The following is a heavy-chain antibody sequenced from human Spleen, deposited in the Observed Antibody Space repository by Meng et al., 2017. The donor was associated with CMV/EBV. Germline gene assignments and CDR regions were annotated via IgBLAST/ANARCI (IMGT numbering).Heavy chain of an antibody. Sequence: GGSLRLSCEGSGFIFSSYWMTWVRQAPGKGLQWLAIIKHDGSEMYQVASMRGRFTISRDNARKSLYLQMNNLRDDDTAVYYCARDQGCSGGSCYLYGNYYYYGMDVWGQGTTVTVSS. J-gene: IGHJ6*02. CDR2: IKHDGSEM. D-gene: IGHD2-15*01. CDR3: ARDQGCSGGSCYLYGNYYYYGMDV. CDR1: GFIFSSYW. V-gene: IGHV3-7*01.